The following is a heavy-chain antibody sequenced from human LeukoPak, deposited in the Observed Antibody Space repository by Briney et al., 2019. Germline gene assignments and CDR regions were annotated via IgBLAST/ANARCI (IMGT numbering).Heavy chain of an antibody. J-gene: IGHJ4*02. V-gene: IGHV4-39*01. Sequence: SETLSLTCTVSGGSISSSSYYWGWIRQPPGKGLEWIGNIYYSGSTYYNPSLKSRVTIFVDTSKNQFSLKLSSVTAADTAVYYCARHGPYFDYWGQGTLVTVSS. CDR1: GGSISSSSYY. CDR2: IYYSGST. CDR3: ARHGPYFDY.